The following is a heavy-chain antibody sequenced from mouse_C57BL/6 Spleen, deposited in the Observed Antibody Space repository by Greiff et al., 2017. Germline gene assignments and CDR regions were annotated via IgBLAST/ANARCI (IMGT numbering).Heavy chain of an antibody. CDR3: TRGSTMVTDYYAMDY. D-gene: IGHD2-2*01. CDR2: ISSGGDYI. Sequence: EVKLMESGEGLVKPGGSLKLSCAASGFTFSSYAMSWVRQTPEKRLEWVAYISSGGDYIYYADTVKGRFTISRDNARNTLYLQMSSLKSEDTAMYYCTRGSTMVTDYYAMDYWGQGTSVTVSS. V-gene: IGHV5-9-1*02. CDR1: GFTFSSYA. J-gene: IGHJ4*01.